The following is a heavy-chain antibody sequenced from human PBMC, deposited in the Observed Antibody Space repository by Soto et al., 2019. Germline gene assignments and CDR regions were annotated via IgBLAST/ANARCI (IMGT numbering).Heavy chain of an antibody. CDR3: VWEPRYCRGGTRSITGDAFEI. CDR1: GFTFSIYW. Sequence: HPGGSLRISCAASGFTFSIYWIHWVRQAPGKGLVWVSRINSDGSSTIYADSVNDRFTISRDNAKNTLYLQMNSLRAEDTAVNYCVWEPRYCRGGTRSITGDAFEIWGKGIMVTVSS. CDR2: INSDGSST. V-gene: IGHV3-74*01. D-gene: IGHD2-15*01. J-gene: IGHJ3*02.